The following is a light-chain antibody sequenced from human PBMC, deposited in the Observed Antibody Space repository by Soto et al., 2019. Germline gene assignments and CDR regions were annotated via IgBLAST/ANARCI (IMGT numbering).Light chain of an antibody. J-gene: IGLJ1*01. CDR3: QSYDSSLSGLV. CDR2: GNS. CDR1: SSNIGAGYD. V-gene: IGLV1-40*01. Sequence: QAVVTQPPSVSGAPGQRVTISCTGSSSNIGAGYDVHWYQQLPGTAXXLXXYGNSNRPSXVXXXXSXSXXXXXXXXXITGLQAEDEADYYCQSYDSSLSGLVFGTGTKVTVL.